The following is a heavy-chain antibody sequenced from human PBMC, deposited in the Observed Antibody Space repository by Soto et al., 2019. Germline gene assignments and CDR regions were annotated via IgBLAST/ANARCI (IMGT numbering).Heavy chain of an antibody. D-gene: IGHD3-10*01. J-gene: IGHJ3*02. Sequence: SETLSLTCTVSGGSISSSSYYWGWIRQPPGKGLEWIGSIYYSGSTYYNPSLKSRVTISVDTSKNQFSLKLSSVTAADTAVYYCARLPLWFGESEDAFDIWGQGTMVTVS. CDR2: IYYSGST. CDR3: ARLPLWFGESEDAFDI. CDR1: GGSISSSSYY. V-gene: IGHV4-39*01.